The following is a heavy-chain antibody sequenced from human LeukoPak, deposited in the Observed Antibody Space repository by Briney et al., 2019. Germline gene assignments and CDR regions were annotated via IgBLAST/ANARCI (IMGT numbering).Heavy chain of an antibody. CDR2: ISYDGSNK. J-gene: IGHJ4*02. D-gene: IGHD2-2*01. CDR3: TRRRGNQQPIDY. V-gene: IGHV3-30*03. Sequence: GGSLRLSCAASGFTFSSYGMHWVRQAPGKGLEWVAVISYDGSNKYYADSVKGRFTISRDDSKNTLYLQMNNLRAEDTAVYYCTRRRGNQQPIDYWGQGTLVTVSS. CDR1: GFTFSSYG.